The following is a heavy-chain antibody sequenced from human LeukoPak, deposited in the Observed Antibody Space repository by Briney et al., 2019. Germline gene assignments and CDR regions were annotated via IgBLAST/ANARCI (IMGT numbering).Heavy chain of an antibody. CDR2: INTDGTVT. D-gene: IGHD6-19*01. CDR3: ATKQWLAPPPDS. Sequence: GGSLRLSCAPSGFTFSKYWMLWVRRAPGKGLESVSRINTDGTVTTYADSVKGRFTVSRDNADNTMFLQMNSVRDEDTAVYYCATKQWLAPPPDSWGQGTPVTVSS. CDR1: GFTFSKYW. V-gene: IGHV3-74*01. J-gene: IGHJ4*02.